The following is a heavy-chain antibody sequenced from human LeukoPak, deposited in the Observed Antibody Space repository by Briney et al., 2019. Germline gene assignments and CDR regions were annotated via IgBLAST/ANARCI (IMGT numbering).Heavy chain of an antibody. V-gene: IGHV4-4*07. CDR2: IYTSGST. CDR3: ARGGHGRYYDSSGYPFDY. CDR1: GGSISSYY. Sequence: SETLSLTCTVSGGSISSYYWSWIRQPAGKGLEWIGRIYTSGSTNYNPSLKSRVTMSVDTSKNQFSLKLSSVTAADTAVYYCARGGHGRYYDSSGYPFDYWGQGTLVTVSS. J-gene: IGHJ4*02. D-gene: IGHD3-22*01.